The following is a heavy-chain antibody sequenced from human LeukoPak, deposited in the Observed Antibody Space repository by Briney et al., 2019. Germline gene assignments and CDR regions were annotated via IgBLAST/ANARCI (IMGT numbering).Heavy chain of an antibody. D-gene: IGHD6-19*01. CDR2: ISAYNGNT. J-gene: IGHJ3*02. V-gene: IGHV1-18*01. Sequence: ASVKVSCKASGYTFTSYGISWVRQAPGQGLEWMGWISAYNGNTNYAQKLQGRVTMTTDTSTSTAYMEFRSLRSDDTAVYYCARALAAVAGTDAFDIWGQGTMVTVSS. CDR1: GYTFTSYG. CDR3: ARALAAVAGTDAFDI.